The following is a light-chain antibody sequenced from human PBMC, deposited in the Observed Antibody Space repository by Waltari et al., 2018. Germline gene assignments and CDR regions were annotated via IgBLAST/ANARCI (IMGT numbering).Light chain of an antibody. V-gene: IGLV1-51*01. Sequence: QSVLTQPPSVSAAPGQTVTISCSGSRSNIGTNYVSWYQQVPGTAPKLLIFDNNKRPSEMPDRCSVSRSGTSAALAITGLQTGDEADYYCGTWDSSLTAAVVFGGGTRLTVL. CDR3: GTWDSSLTAAVV. J-gene: IGLJ2*01. CDR2: DNN. CDR1: RSNIGTNY.